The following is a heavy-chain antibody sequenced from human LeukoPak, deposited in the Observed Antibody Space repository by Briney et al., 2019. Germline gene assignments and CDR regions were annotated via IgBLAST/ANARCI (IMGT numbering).Heavy chain of an antibody. CDR2: INGDGSST. Sequence: GGSLRLSCAASGFTFSSYWMYWVRQAPGKGLVWVSRINGDGSSTSYADSVKGRFTISRDNAKNTLFLHMNSLRAEDTAVYYCARRYCGSPSCVNWFDPWGQGALVTVSS. J-gene: IGHJ5*02. CDR1: GFTFSSYW. D-gene: IGHD2-2*01. CDR3: ARRYCGSPSCVNWFDP. V-gene: IGHV3-74*01.